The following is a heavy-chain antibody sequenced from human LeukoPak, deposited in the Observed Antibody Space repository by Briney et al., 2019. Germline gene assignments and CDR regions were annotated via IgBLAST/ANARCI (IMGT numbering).Heavy chain of an antibody. V-gene: IGHV3-23*01. CDR2: ISGSGGST. Sequence: GGSLRLSCAASGFTFSSYAMSWVRQAPGKGQEWVSAISGSGGSTYYADSVKGRFTISRDNSKNTLYLQMNSLRAEDTAVYYCAKDYSSSWYGGHFDYWGQGTLVTVSS. J-gene: IGHJ4*02. CDR1: GFTFSSYA. D-gene: IGHD6-13*01. CDR3: AKDYSSSWYGGHFDY.